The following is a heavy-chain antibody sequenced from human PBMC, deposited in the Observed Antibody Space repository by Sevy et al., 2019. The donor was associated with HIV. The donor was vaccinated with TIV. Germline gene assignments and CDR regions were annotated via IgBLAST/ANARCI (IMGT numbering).Heavy chain of an antibody. D-gene: IGHD3-9*01. J-gene: IGHJ4*02. V-gene: IGHV3-23*01. Sequence: GGSLRLYCAASGFTFSNNAMSWVRQAPGKGMECVSGMTDSGGGTYYADSVKGRFTISRDNSMNTRYLQMNSLRDEDTAVYYCAKEVMVDRTIVYFDYWGQGTLVTVSS. CDR1: GFTFSNNA. CDR3: AKEVMVDRTIVYFDY. CDR2: MTDSGGGT.